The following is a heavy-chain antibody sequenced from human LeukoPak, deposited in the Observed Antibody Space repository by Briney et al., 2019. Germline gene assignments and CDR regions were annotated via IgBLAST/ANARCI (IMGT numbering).Heavy chain of an antibody. CDR2: ISYDGSNK. CDR3: ARTPYDSSGYYAYFDY. J-gene: IGHJ4*02. Sequence: PGGSLRLSCAASGFTFSSYAMSWVRQAPGKGLERVAVISYDGSNKYYADSVKGRFTISRDNSKNTLYLQMNSLRAEDTAVYYCARTPYDSSGYYAYFDYWGQGTLVTVSS. V-gene: IGHV3-30-3*01. D-gene: IGHD3-22*01. CDR1: GFTFSSYA.